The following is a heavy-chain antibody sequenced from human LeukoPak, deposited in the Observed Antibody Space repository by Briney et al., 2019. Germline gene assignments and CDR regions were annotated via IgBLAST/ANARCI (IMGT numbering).Heavy chain of an antibody. D-gene: IGHD6-6*01. CDR2: IYHSGST. J-gene: IGHJ5*02. CDR3: AREPPYSSSPS. CDR1: GGSISSSNW. V-gene: IGHV4-4*02. Sequence: SGTLSLTCAVSGGSISSSNWWSWVRQPPGKGLEWIGEIYHSGSTNYNPSLKSRVTISVDTSKNQFSLKLSSVTAADTAVYYCAREPPYSSSPSWGQGTLVTVSS.